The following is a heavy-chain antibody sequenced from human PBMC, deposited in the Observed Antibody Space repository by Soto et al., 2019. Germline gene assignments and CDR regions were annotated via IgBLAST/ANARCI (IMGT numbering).Heavy chain of an antibody. CDR1: GGSISSYY. CDR2: IYYTGST. CDR3: ARHKYSTGWYVWFDP. Sequence: PSETLSLTCTVSGGSISSYYWSWIRQPPGKGLEWIGYIYYTGSTNYNPSLKSRVTISVDTSKNQFSLKLSSVTAADTAVYYCARHKYSTGWYVWFDPWGQGTRVTVSS. V-gene: IGHV4-59*08. D-gene: IGHD6-19*01. J-gene: IGHJ5*02.